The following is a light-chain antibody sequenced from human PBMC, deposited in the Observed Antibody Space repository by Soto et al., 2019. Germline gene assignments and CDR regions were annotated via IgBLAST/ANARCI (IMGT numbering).Light chain of an antibody. CDR1: QSISTW. CDR3: QKYNTAPLT. CDR2: GAS. J-gene: IGKJ5*01. V-gene: IGKV1-27*01. Sequence: GDRVAITCRASQSISTWLAWYHQKPGKVPKLLIYGASTLQSGVPSRFSGSGSGTDFTLTISGLHPEDFATYYCQKYNTAPLTFGQGTRLEIK.